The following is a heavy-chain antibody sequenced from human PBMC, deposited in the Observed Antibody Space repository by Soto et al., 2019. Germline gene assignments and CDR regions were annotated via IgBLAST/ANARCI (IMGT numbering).Heavy chain of an antibody. Sequence: SETLSLTCTVSGGSISSGDYYWSWIRQPPGKGLEWIGYIYYSGSTYYNPSLKSRVTISVDTSKNQFSLKLSSVTAADTAVYYCARDLMVRGVIDYWGQGTLVTVSS. CDR2: IYYSGST. V-gene: IGHV4-30-4*01. CDR1: GGSISSGDYY. CDR3: ARDLMVRGVIDY. D-gene: IGHD3-10*01. J-gene: IGHJ4*02.